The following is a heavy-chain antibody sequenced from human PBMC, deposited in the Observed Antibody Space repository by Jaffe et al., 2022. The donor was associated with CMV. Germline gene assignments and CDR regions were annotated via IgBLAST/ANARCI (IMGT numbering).Heavy chain of an antibody. Sequence: EVQLVQSGAEVKKPGESLKISCKGSGYSFTSYWIGWVRQMPGKGLEWMGIIYPGDSDTRYSPSFQGQVTISADKSISTAYLQWSSLKASDTAMYYCARHLFSDSSSSVAGYWGQGTLVTVSS. CDR1: GYSFTSYW. D-gene: IGHD6-6*01. CDR2: IYPGDSDT. CDR3: ARHLFSDSSSSVAGY. V-gene: IGHV5-51*01. J-gene: IGHJ4*02.